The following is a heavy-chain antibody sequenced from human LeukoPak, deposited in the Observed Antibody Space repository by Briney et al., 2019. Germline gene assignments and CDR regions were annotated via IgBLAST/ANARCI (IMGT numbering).Heavy chain of an antibody. CDR1: GFSFRDYW. D-gene: IGHD1-1*01. J-gene: IGHJ4*02. CDR2: ITPDGSGK. Sequence: GGPLRLSCAASGFSFRDYWMSWVRQAPGKGLEWVADITPDGSGKTYVDSVKGRFTISRDNAKQSLYVQMDTLTAEDTAMYYCVTSWIRQQRDSWGQGTLVTVSS. V-gene: IGHV3-7*01. CDR3: VTSWIRQQRDS.